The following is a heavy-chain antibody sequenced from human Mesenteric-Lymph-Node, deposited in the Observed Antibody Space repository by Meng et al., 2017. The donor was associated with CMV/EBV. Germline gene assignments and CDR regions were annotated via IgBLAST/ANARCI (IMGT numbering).Heavy chain of an antibody. V-gene: IGHV4-39*07. CDR1: GGSISSSSSC. Sequence: SGGSISSSSSCWGWIRQPPGKGLGWIGSIYYSGSTYYNPSLKSRVTISVDTSKNQFSLKLSSVTAADTAVYYCARDQKQLVRGYFQHWGQGTLVTVSS. CDR2: IYYSGST. D-gene: IGHD6-6*01. J-gene: IGHJ1*01. CDR3: ARDQKQLVRGYFQH.